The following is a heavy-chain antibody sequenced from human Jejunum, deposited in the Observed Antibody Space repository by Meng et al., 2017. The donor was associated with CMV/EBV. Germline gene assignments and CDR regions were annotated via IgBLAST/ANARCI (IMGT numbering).Heavy chain of an antibody. J-gene: IGHJ4*02. D-gene: IGHD3-10*01. Sequence: QVQIQEPGPGLVKPSETLSLTCTVSGGSISDYYCSWIRQPAGKVLEWIGRIYSNGATNYNPSLKSRVTMSVDASKNQFSLKLSSVTAADTAVYFCARDMHREVVIQDYWGQGTLVTVSS. V-gene: IGHV4-4*07. CDR1: GGSISDYY. CDR3: ARDMHREVVIQDY. CDR2: IYSNGAT.